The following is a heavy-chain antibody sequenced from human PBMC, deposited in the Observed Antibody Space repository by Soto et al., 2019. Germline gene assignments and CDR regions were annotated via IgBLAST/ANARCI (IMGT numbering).Heavy chain of an antibody. V-gene: IGHV3-23*01. J-gene: IGHJ4*02. Sequence: GGSLRLSCVASGITFNNFAMTWVRLAPGKGLEWVSAISGSGGSTYYADSVKGRFTISRDNSKNTLYLQMNSLRAEDTAVYYCAKAHRGRTYYYDSSGKTGFDYWGQGTLVTVYS. D-gene: IGHD3-22*01. CDR1: GITFNNFA. CDR3: AKAHRGRTYYYDSSGKTGFDY. CDR2: ISGSGGST.